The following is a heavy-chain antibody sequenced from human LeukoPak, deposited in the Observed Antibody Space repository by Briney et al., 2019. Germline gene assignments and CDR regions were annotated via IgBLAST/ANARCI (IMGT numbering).Heavy chain of an antibody. D-gene: IGHD3-10*01. J-gene: IGHJ4*02. Sequence: GASVKVSCKASGGTFSSYAISWVRQAPGQGLEWMGGIIPIFGTANYAQKFQGRVTITADKSTSTAYMELSSLRSEDTAVYYCARDRYYGSGSYYYYFDYWGQGTLVTVSS. CDR1: GGTFSSYA. CDR3: ARDRYYGSGSYYYYFDY. V-gene: IGHV1-69*06. CDR2: IIPIFGTA.